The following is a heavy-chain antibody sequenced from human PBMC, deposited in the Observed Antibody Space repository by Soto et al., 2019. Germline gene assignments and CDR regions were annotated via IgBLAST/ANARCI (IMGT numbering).Heavy chain of an antibody. V-gene: IGHV1-8*01. D-gene: IGHD4-17*01. CDR2: MNPNSGNT. J-gene: IGHJ5*02. CDR1: GYTFTSYD. Sequence: ASMKVSCKASGYTFTSYDINWVRQATGQGLEWMGWMNPNSGNTGYAQKFQGRVTMTRNTSISTAYMELSSLRSEDTAVYYCARGYDYGDYVGFDPWGQGTLVTVSS. CDR3: ARGYDYGDYVGFDP.